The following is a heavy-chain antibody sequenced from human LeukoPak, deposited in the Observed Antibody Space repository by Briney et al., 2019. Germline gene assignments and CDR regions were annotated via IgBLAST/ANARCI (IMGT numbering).Heavy chain of an antibody. V-gene: IGHV4-38-2*02. Sequence: SETLSLTCTVSGYSISNGYNWGWVRQPPGKGLECIGSISHTGSTYYNPSLESRVTISLDTSNNQFSLELSSVTAADTAVDYCARTYINFSNYFDPWGQGSLVTVSS. J-gene: IGHJ5*02. D-gene: IGHD4-11*01. CDR1: GYSISNGYN. CDR3: ARTYINFSNYFDP. CDR2: ISHTGST.